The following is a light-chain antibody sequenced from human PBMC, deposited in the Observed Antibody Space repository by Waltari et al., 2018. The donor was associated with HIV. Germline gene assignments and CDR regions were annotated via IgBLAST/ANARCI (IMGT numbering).Light chain of an antibody. CDR2: WAS. V-gene: IGKV4-1*01. CDR1: QSLLSNNKNF. Sequence: DIVMTQSPDPLAVSLGERATINCKSSQSLLSNNKNFLAWYQQKQGQPPKSLISWASIRGSVVPDRFSGSGSGTDFTLTISDLQAEDVAVYYCHQYHTAPLSFGGGTKVGVK. CDR3: HQYHTAPLS. J-gene: IGKJ4*01.